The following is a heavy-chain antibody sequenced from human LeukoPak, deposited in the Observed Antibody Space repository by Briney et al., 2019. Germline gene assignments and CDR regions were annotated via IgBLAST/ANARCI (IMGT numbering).Heavy chain of an antibody. CDR3: AREPYVSGSYYNY. D-gene: IGHD3-10*01. CDR1: GFTFSSCT. V-gene: IGHV3-21*01. Sequence: GGSLRLSCAASGFTFSSCTMNWVRQAPGKGLEWVSSISSSSNYIYYADSVKGRFTISRDNAKNSLYLQMNSLRAEDTAVYYCAREPYVSGSYYNYWGRGTLVTVSS. CDR2: ISSSSNYI. J-gene: IGHJ4*02.